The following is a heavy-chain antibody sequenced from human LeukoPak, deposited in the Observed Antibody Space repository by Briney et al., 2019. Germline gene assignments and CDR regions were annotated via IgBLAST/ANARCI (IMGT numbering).Heavy chain of an antibody. V-gene: IGHV3-30*02. J-gene: IGHJ6*03. D-gene: IGHD5-24*01. CDR2: IRYDGSIQ. Sequence: GGSLRLSCAASGFTFSSYAMHWVRQAPGKGLEWVAFIRYDGSIQYHADSVKGRFTISRDNSKNTLYLQMSSLRAEDTALYYCAKDTVKVTTIRRVPHYTDVWGKGTTVTISS. CDR1: GFTFSSYA. CDR3: AKDTVKVTTIRRVPHYTDV.